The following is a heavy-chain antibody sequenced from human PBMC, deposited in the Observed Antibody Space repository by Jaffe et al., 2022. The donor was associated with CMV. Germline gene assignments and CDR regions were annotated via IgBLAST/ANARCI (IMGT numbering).Heavy chain of an antibody. V-gene: IGHV3-15*01. CDR1: GFTFSNAW. CDR3: TTARRYYDSSGYLRSPFDY. D-gene: IGHD3-22*01. J-gene: IGHJ4*02. Sequence: EVQLVESGGGLVKPGGSLRLSCAASGFTFSNAWMSWVRQAPGKGLEWVGRIKSKTDGGTTDYAAPVKGRFTISRDDSKNTLYLQMNSLKTEDTAVYYCTTARRYYDSSGYLRSPFDYWGQGTLVTVSS. CDR2: IKSKTDGGTT.